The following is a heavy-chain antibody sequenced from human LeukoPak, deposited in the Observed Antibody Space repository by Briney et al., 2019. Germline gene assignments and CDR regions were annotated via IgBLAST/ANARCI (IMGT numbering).Heavy chain of an antibody. J-gene: IGHJ5*02. D-gene: IGHD2-2*01. Sequence: GASVKVSCKASGYTFTGYYMHWVRQAPGQGLEWMGWINPNSGGTNYAQKFQGRVTMTRDTSISTAYMELSRLRSDDTAVYYCARSRHIVVVPAAMRANWFDPWGQGTLVTVSP. V-gene: IGHV1-2*02. CDR2: INPNSGGT. CDR3: ARSRHIVVVPAAMRANWFDP. CDR1: GYTFTGYY.